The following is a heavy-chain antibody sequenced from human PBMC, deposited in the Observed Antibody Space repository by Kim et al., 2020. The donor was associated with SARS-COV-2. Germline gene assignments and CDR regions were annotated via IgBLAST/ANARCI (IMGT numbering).Heavy chain of an antibody. J-gene: IGHJ2*01. CDR1: GGSFSGYY. CDR3: ARGGLRKRVVPAAYWYFDL. V-gene: IGHV4-34*01. Sequence: SETLSLTCAVYGGSFSGYYWSWIRQPPGKGLEWIGEINHSGSTNYNPSLKSRVTISVDTSKNQFSLKLSSVTAADTAVYYCARGGLRKRVVPAAYWYFDLWGRGTLVTVSS. D-gene: IGHD2-2*01. CDR2: INHSGST.